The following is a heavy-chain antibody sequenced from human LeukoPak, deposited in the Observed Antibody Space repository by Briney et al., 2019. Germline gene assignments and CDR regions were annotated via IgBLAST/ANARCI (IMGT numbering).Heavy chain of an antibody. J-gene: IGHJ4*02. Sequence: GGSLRLSCAASGFTFSSCAMSWVRQAPGKGLEWVSAISGSGGSTYYADSVKGRLTISRDNSKNTLYLQMNSLRAEDTAVYYCAKAGPLLWFGELAVFDYWGQGTLVTVSS. CDR1: GFTFSSCA. CDR2: ISGSGGST. V-gene: IGHV3-23*01. D-gene: IGHD3-10*01. CDR3: AKAGPLLWFGELAVFDY.